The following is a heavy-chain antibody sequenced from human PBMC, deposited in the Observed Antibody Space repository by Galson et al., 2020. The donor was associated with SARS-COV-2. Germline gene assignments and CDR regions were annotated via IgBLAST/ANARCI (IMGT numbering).Heavy chain of an antibody. D-gene: IGHD3-10*01. CDR3: ARASGPFAEFAY. V-gene: IGHV3-7*04. CDR1: GYSFSNYW. Sequence: QLGESLKISCAGAGYSFSNYWMSWVRQAPGKGLEWVANIKEDGSDKYYMDSVKGRFTVSRDNAKNSLYLQMNSLRVDDTAVYYCARASGPFAEFAYWGQGTLVTVSS. J-gene: IGHJ4*02. CDR2: IKEDGSDK.